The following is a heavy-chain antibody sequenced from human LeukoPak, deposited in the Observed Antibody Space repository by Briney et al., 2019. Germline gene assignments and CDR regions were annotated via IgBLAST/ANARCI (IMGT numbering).Heavy chain of an antibody. CDR2: IYHSGST. CDR3: ARGGDYFA. V-gene: IGHV4-38-2*02. Sequence: SETLSLTCTVSGCSISSGYYWGWIRQPPGKGLEWIGSIYHSGSTYYNPSLKSRVTISVDTSKNQFSLKLSSVTAADTAVYYCARGGDYFAWGQGTMVTVSS. CDR1: GCSISSGYY. J-gene: IGHJ3*01. D-gene: IGHD2/OR15-2a*01.